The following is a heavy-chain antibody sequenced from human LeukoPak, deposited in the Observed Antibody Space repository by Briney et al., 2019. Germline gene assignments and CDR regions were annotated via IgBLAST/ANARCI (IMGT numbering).Heavy chain of an antibody. CDR1: GGSISSYY. D-gene: IGHD6-6*01. CDR2: IYYSGNT. Sequence: SETLSLTCTVSGGSISSYYWSWIRQPAGKGLEWIGYIYYSGNTNYNPSLKSRVTILVDTSKNQVSLKLSSVTAADTAVYFCARDWGVGGRPGYMDVWGKGTTVTVSS. CDR3: ARDWGVGGRPGYMDV. J-gene: IGHJ6*03. V-gene: IGHV4-59*01.